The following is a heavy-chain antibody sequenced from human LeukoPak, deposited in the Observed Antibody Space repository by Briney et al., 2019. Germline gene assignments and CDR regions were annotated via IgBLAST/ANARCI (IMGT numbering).Heavy chain of an antibody. V-gene: IGHV5-51*01. J-gene: IGHJ4*02. CDR3: TSSPYYGSGSR. Sequence: GESLKISCKGSGYSFTTYWIGWVRQMPGKGLEWMGIIYPGDSDTRYSPSFQGQVTISADKSISTAYLHWSSRKASDTAMYYCTSSPYYGSGSRWGQGTLVTVSS. CDR1: GYSFTTYW. CDR2: IYPGDSDT. D-gene: IGHD3-10*01.